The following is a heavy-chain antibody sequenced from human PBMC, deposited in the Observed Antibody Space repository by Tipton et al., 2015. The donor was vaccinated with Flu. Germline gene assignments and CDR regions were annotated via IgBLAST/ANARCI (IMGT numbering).Heavy chain of an antibody. D-gene: IGHD2-2*01. Sequence: LRLSCAASGGSITSGDNSWSWIRQPPGKGLEWIGYIYSSENTYYNPSLKSRVTISVDSSKNLFSLKLASVTAADTAVYYCARDRGFCRTTYCLGGFDSWGQGALVTVSS. J-gene: IGHJ5*01. CDR2: IYSSENT. CDR3: ARDRGFCRTTYCLGGFDS. V-gene: IGHV4-30-2*01. CDR1: GGSITSGDNS.